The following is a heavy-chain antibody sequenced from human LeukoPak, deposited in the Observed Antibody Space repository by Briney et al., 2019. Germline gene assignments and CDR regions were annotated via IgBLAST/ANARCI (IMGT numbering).Heavy chain of an antibody. V-gene: IGHV4-59*01. Sequence: PSETLSLTCTVSGGSISSYYWSWIRQPPGKGLEWIGYIYYSGSTNYNPSLKSRVTISVDTSKNQFSLKLSSVTAADTAVYYCARDLPNYYDSSGYAFDYWGQGTLVTVSS. CDR2: IYYSGST. CDR3: ARDLPNYYDSSGYAFDY. CDR1: GGSISSYY. D-gene: IGHD3-22*01. J-gene: IGHJ4*02.